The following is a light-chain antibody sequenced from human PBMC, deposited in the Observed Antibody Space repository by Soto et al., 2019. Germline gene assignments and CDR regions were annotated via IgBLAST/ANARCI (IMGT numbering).Light chain of an antibody. V-gene: IGKV3-15*01. CDR1: QSVSSK. CDR3: QQYSNWPYT. J-gene: IGKJ2*01. CDR2: GES. Sequence: EVVLTQSPATLSVSPGERATLSCRASQSVSSKLAWYHQKPGQAPRRLIYGESTRATGIAARFSGSGSGTEFTVTISSLQSEDFAVYYCQQYSNWPYTFGQGNKLEIK.